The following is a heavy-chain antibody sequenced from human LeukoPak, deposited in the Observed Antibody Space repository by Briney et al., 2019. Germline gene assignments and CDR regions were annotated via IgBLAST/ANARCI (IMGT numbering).Heavy chain of an antibody. CDR1: GFTVSSNY. V-gene: IGHV3-53*01. CDR3: ARGGWNVDFDY. D-gene: IGHD1-1*01. J-gene: IGHJ4*02. Sequence: PGRSLRLSCAASGFTVSSNYMSWVRQAPGKGLEWVSVIYSGGTTHYADSVKGRFTISRDSSKNTLYLQMNSLRAEDTAVYYCARGGWNVDFDYWGQGTLVTVSS. CDR2: IYSGGTT.